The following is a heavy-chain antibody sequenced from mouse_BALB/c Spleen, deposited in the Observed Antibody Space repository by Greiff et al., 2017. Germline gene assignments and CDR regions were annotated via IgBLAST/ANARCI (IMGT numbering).Heavy chain of an antibody. D-gene: IGHD2-14*01. CDR1: GFSLTSYG. J-gene: IGHJ4*01. V-gene: IGHV2-9*02. CDR2: IWAGGST. CDR3: ARDRRYDRAMDY. Sequence: VHLVESGPGLVAPSQSLSITCTVSGFSLTSYGVHWVRQPPGKGLEWLGVIWAGGSTNYNSALMSRLSISKDNSKSQVFLKMNSLQTDDTAMYYCARDRRYDRAMDYWGQGTSVTVSS.